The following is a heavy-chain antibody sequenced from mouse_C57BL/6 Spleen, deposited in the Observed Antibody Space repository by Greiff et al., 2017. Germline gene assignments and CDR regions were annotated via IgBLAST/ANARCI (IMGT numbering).Heavy chain of an antibody. CDR2: IYPGDGDT. CDR3: ARGSYYGYD. Sequence: VKLMESGPELVKPGASVKISCKASGYAFSSSWMNWVKQRPGKGLEWIGRIYPGDGDTNYNGKFKGKATLTADKSSSTAYMQLSSLTSEDSAVYFCARGSYYGYDWCQGTTLTVSS. CDR1: GYAFSSSW. V-gene: IGHV1-82*01. J-gene: IGHJ2*01. D-gene: IGHD2-2*01.